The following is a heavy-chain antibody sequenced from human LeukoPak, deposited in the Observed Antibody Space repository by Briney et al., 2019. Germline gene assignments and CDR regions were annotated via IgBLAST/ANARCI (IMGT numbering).Heavy chain of an antibody. Sequence: GGSLRLSCAASGFTFSSYGMHWVRQAPGKGLEWVAVIWYDGSNKYYADSVKGRFTISRDNSKNTLYLQMNSLRAEDTAVYYCARNGDVKSWFDPWGQGTLVTVSS. CDR3: ARNGDVKSWFDP. CDR1: GFTFSSYG. CDR2: IWYDGSNK. D-gene: IGHD7-27*01. V-gene: IGHV3-33*01. J-gene: IGHJ5*02.